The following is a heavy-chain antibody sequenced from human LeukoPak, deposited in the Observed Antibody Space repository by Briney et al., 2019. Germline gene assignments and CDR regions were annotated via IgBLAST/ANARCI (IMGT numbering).Heavy chain of an antibody. CDR1: GGSFSGYY. Sequence: PSETLSLTCAVYGGSFSGYYWSWIRQPPGKGLEWIGEINHSGSTNYNPSLKSRVTMSVDTSKNQFSLKLSSVTAADTAVYYCARGMAAAVLDWGQGTLVTVSS. CDR3: ARGMAAAVLD. CDR2: INHSGST. J-gene: IGHJ4*02. V-gene: IGHV4-34*01. D-gene: IGHD6-13*01.